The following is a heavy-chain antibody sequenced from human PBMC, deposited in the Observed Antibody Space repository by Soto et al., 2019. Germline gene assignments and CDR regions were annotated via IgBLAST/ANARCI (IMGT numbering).Heavy chain of an antibody. CDR3: ARLVKAGDYGDYGRYYFDY. CDR2: ISAYSGNT. V-gene: IGHV1-18*04. J-gene: IGHJ4*01. D-gene: IGHD4-17*01. Sequence: QVQLVQSGAEVKKPGASVKVSCKASGYTFTTYGITWVRQAPGQGLEWMGWISAYSGNTNYAQKLQGRLTVTTDTSTNTAYMDLMSLRSDDTAVYYCARLVKAGDYGDYGRYYFDYWGHGTLVTVSS. CDR1: GYTFTTYG.